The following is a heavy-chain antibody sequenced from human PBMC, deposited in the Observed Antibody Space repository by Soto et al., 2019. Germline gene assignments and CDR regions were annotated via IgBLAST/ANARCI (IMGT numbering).Heavy chain of an antibody. D-gene: IGHD2-2*01. J-gene: IGHJ4*02. CDR1: GFTFASYA. V-gene: IGHV3-23*01. CDR3: AKAIYCSSATCYGVDC. Sequence: GGSLRLSCVASGFTFASYAMSWVRQAPGRGPEWVSAVSDSGGDTYYADSVKGRFTISRDNSKKTLYLQMNSLRAEDTAVYYCAKAIYCSSATCYGVDCWGQGTLVTVSS. CDR2: VSDSGGDT.